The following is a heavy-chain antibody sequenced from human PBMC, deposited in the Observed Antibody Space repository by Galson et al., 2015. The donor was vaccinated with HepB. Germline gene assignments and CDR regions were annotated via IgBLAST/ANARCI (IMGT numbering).Heavy chain of an antibody. J-gene: IGHJ6*02. V-gene: IGHV1-69*13. CDR1: GCTFSSYA. CDR2: IIPIFGTA. Sequence: SVKVSCKASGCTFSSYAISWVRQAPGQGLEWMGGIIPIFGTANYAQKFQGRVTITADESTSTAYMELSSLRSEDTAVYYCARGESGYSYVPYYYGMDVWGQGTTVTVSS. CDR3: ARGESGYSYVPYYYGMDV. D-gene: IGHD5-18*01.